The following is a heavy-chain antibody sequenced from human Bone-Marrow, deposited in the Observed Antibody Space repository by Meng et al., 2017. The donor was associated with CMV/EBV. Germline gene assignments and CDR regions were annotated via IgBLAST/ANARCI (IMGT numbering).Heavy chain of an antibody. V-gene: IGHV3-7*01. Sequence: GESLKISCAASGFTFSSYAMSWVRQAPGKGLEWVANIKQDGSETYYVGSVKGRFTISRDNSKNTLYLQMNSLRAEDTAVYYCAKDLGDCSSTSCYKSFDYYYYGMDVWGQGTTVTVSS. D-gene: IGHD2-2*02. CDR2: IKQDGSET. CDR3: AKDLGDCSSTSCYKSFDYYYYGMDV. J-gene: IGHJ6*02. CDR1: GFTFSSYA.